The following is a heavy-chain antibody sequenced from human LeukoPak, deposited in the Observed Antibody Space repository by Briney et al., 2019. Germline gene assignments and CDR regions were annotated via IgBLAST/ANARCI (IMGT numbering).Heavy chain of an antibody. D-gene: IGHD5-24*01. CDR2: ISSSSSYI. J-gene: IGHJ6*03. CDR3: ATVEMATSWPYYYYMDV. Sequence: GGSLRLSCAASGFTFSTYEMNWVRQAPGKGLEWVSSISSSSSYIYYADSVKGRFTISRDNAKNSLYLQMNSLRAEDTAVYYCATVEMATSWPYYYYMDVWGKGTTVTVSS. V-gene: IGHV3-21*01. CDR1: GFTFSTYE.